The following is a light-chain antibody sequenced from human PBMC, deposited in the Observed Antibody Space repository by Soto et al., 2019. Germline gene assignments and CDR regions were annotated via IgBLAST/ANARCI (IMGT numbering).Light chain of an antibody. V-gene: IGKV3-11*01. Sequence: EIVLTQSPATLSLSPGERATLSCRASQSVSSYLAWYQQKPGQDPRLLIYDASNRATGIPARFSGSGSGTDFTLTISSLEPEDLAVYYCQQRSNWPITFGQGTRLEI. CDR2: DAS. CDR1: QSVSSY. J-gene: IGKJ5*01. CDR3: QQRSNWPIT.